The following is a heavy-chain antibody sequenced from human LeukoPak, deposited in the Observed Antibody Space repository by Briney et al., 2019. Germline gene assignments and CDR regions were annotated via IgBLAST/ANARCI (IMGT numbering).Heavy chain of an antibody. J-gene: IGHJ6*02. V-gene: IGHV5-51*01. CDR1: GYSFTTTW. Sequence: GESLQISCKGSGYSFTTTWIGWVRRMPGKGLEWLGIIYPGDSDTRYSPAFQGQVTISADKSISTAYLQWSSLKASDTAMYYCARLFPFHYYYGMDVWGQGTTVTVSS. CDR3: ARLFPFHYYYGMDV. D-gene: IGHD2/OR15-2a*01. CDR2: IYPGDSDT.